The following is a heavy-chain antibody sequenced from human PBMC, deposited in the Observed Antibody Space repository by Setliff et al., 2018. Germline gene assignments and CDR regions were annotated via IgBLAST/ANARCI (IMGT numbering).Heavy chain of an antibody. CDR2: IRQDATNK. CDR1: GFSISNYW. D-gene: IGHD3-3*01. CDR3: AREIWNMYDNSWSGYSDL. J-gene: IGHJ5*02. V-gene: IGHV3-7*03. Sequence: PGGSLRLSCVASGFSISNYWMAWVRQAPGKGLEWVADIRQDATNKYYMDSVEGRFTISRDNSKNSQFLEMNSLRVEDTALYQCAREIWNMYDNSWSGYSDLWGQGTLVTVSS.